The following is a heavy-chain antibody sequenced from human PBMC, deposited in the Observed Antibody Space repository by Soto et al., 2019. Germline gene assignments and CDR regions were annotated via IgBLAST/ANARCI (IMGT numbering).Heavy chain of an antibody. CDR3: ASDRNPYIGPGRLHGYFDS. V-gene: IGHV1-2*02. CDR1: GYAFIRHY. CDR2: RNRKNGGR. D-gene: IGHD3-10*01. J-gene: IGHJ4*02. Sequence: ASVKVSCKGSGYAFIRHYIHWLRHAPGQGLEWMGWRNRKNGGRKYAQKFQGRVTMTGDTSINTVYIDLGGLRSDDMPVYYCASDRNPYIGPGRLHGYFDSWGQGTLVTVSS.